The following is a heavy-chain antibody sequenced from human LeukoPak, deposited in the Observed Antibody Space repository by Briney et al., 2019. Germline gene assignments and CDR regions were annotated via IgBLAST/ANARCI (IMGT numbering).Heavy chain of an antibody. V-gene: IGHV4-59*01. J-gene: IGHJ5*02. CDR2: IFHSGST. CDR1: GGSIRSYY. Sequence: SETLSLTCTVSGGSIRSYYWSWIRQPPGKGLEWIGYIFHSGSTTFNPSLKSRVTISVDTSKNQFSLKLSSVTAADTAVYYCARGSIAAAEGSHWFDPWGQGTLVTVSS. CDR3: ARGSIAAAEGSHWFDP. D-gene: IGHD6-13*01.